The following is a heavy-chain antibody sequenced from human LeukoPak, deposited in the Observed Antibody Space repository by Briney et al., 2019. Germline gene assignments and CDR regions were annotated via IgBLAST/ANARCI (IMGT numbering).Heavy chain of an antibody. CDR1: GFTFSSYA. CDR3: AKENQQWLVHPSWFDP. CDR2: ISGSGGST. Sequence: AGGSLRLSCAASGFTFSSYAMSWVRQAPGKGLEWVSAISGSGGSTYYADSVKGWFTISRDNSKNTLYLQMNSLRAEDTAVYYCAKENQQWLVHPSWFDPWGQGTLVTVSS. D-gene: IGHD6-19*01. V-gene: IGHV3-23*01. J-gene: IGHJ5*02.